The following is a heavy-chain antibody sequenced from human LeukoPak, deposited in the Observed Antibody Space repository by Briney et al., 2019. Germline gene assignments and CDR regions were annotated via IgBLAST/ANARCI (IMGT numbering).Heavy chain of an antibody. D-gene: IGHD3-22*01. CDR1: GFTFSDYY. CDR3: ARDQGHYYDSSGLRQRTDAFDI. CDR2: ISSSGSTI. V-gene: IGHV3-11*01. J-gene: IGHJ3*02. Sequence: GGSLRLSCAASGFTFSDYYMSWIRQAPGKGLEWVSYISSSGSTIYYADSVKGRFTISRDKAKNSLYLQMNSLRAEDTAVYYCARDQGHYYDSSGLRQRTDAFDIWGQGTMVTVSS.